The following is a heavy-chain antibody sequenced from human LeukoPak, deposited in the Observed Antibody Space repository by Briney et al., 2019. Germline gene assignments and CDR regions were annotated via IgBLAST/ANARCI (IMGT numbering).Heavy chain of an antibody. CDR2: IIPIFGTA. V-gene: IGHV1-69*05. D-gene: IGHD3-22*01. J-gene: IGHJ6*03. CDR1: GGTFSSYA. CDR3: ASPSRPYYYDSSGGYYYMDV. Sequence: SVKVSCKASGGTFSSYAISWVRQAPGQGLEWMGGIIPIFGTANYAQKFQGRVTMTRDMSTSTVYMELSSLRSEDTAVYYCASPSRPYYYDSSGGYYYMDVWGKGTTVTVSS.